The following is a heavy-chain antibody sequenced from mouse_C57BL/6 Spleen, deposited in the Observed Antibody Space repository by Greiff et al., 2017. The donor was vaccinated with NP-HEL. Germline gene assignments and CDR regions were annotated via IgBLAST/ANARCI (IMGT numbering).Heavy chain of an antibody. J-gene: IGHJ3*01. D-gene: IGHD2-10*01. V-gene: IGHV1-64*01. CDR3: ARPTYYGKGFAY. CDR2: IHPNSGST. Sequence: QVQLQQPGAELVKPGASVKLSCKASGYTFTSYWMHWVKQRPGQGLEWIGMIHPNSGSTNYNEKFKSKATLTVDKSSSTAYMQLSSLTSEDSAVYYCARPTYYGKGFAYWGQGTLVTVSA. CDR1: GYTFTSYW.